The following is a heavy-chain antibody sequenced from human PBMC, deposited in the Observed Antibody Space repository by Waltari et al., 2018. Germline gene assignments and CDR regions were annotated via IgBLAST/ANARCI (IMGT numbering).Heavy chain of an antibody. CDR2: IDPKTGGP. D-gene: IGHD3-10*01. Sequence: QEKLVQSGAEVKKPGASLKVSCQASGYIFTDYFIHWVRQARGLEPEWLGWIDPKTGGPHYPPKCRGRVSITTDASASTAYLDLSSLTSDDTATYYCARPLGRGSADQWFDTWGQGTLVTVSS. V-gene: IGHV1-2*02. J-gene: IGHJ5*02. CDR3: ARPLGRGSADQWFDT. CDR1: GYIFTDYF.